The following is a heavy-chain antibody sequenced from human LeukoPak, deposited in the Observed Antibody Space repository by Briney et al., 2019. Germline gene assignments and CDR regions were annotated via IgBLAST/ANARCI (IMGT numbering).Heavy chain of an antibody. D-gene: IGHD5-12*01. CDR1: GYSFTSYW. CDR3: ARRGYSGYFSDH. CDR2: IYPGDSDT. V-gene: IGHV5-51*01. Sequence: GESLKISCKSSGYSFTSYWIVWVRQMPGKGLEWMGTIYPGDSDTRYSPSFQGQVTISVDKSISTAYLQWSSLKASDTAMYYCARRGYSGYFSDHWGQGTLDTVSS. J-gene: IGHJ4*02.